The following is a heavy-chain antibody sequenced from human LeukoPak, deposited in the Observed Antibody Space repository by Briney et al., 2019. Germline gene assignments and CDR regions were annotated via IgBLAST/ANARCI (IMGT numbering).Heavy chain of an antibody. J-gene: IGHJ3*01. CDR1: GFPFSSYW. D-gene: IGHD3-10*01. Sequence: PGGSLRLSCAASGFPFSSYWMTWVRQAPGKGLEWVANIKQDGGEKYYVDSVKGRFTISRDNAKNSVYLHMNSLRAEDTAAYYCAREDYYGSGNYVAWGGPFDVWGQGTTVTVSS. CDR2: IKQDGGEK. V-gene: IGHV3-7*01. CDR3: AREDYYGSGNYVAWGGPFDV.